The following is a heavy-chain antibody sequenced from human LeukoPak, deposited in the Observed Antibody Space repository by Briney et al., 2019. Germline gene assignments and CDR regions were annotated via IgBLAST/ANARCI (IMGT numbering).Heavy chain of an antibody. CDR3: ARDGIAAAGSGY. J-gene: IGHJ4*02. V-gene: IGHV4-34*01. D-gene: IGHD6-13*01. CDR2: INHSGST. CDR1: GGSFSGYY. Sequence: TSETLSLTCAVYGGSFSGYYWSWIRQPPGKGLEWIGEINHSGSTNYNPSLKSRVTISVDTSKNQFSLKLSSVTAADTAVYYCARDGIAAAGSGYWGQGTLVTVSS.